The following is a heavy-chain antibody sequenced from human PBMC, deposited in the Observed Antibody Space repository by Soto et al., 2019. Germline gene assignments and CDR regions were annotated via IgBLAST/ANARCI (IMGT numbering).Heavy chain of an antibody. J-gene: IGHJ4*02. D-gene: IGHD5-18*01. CDR2: IYYSGST. V-gene: IGHV4-30-4*01. Sequence: SETLSLTCTVPGGSISSGDYYWSWIRQPPGKGLEWIGYIYYSGSTYYNPSLKSRVTISVDTSKNQFSLKLSSVTAADTAVYYCASSFVDTAMVSTYYFDYWGQGTLVTVSS. CDR1: GGSISSGDYY. CDR3: ASSFVDTAMVSTYYFDY.